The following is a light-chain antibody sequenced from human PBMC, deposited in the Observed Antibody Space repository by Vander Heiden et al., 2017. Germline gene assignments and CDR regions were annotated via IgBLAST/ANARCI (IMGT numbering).Light chain of an antibody. CDR3: MQALQTPTT. CDR1: QSLLHSNGYNY. CDR2: LGS. V-gene: IGKV2-28*01. J-gene: IGKJ1*01. Sequence: VMKHAPLSLPVTPGEPDSISCRSSQSLLHSNGYNYLHWYLQKPGQSPQPLIYLGSNRASGVPDRFSGSVLGTDFTLKISRVEDEDVGVYYCMQALQTPTTFGQGTKVEIK.